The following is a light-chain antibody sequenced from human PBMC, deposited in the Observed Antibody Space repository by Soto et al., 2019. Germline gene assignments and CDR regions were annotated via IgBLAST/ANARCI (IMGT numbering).Light chain of an antibody. J-gene: IGLJ1*01. CDR1: SSDVGGYNY. CDR3: CSYAGSNNYV. CDR2: EVS. V-gene: IGLV2-8*01. Sequence: HSALTQPPSASGSPSPSVTISCTRTSSDVGGYNYVSWYQQHPGKAPKLMIYEVSRRPSGVPDRFSGSKSGNTASLTVSGLQAEDEADYCCCSYAGSNNYVFGTGTKVTVL.